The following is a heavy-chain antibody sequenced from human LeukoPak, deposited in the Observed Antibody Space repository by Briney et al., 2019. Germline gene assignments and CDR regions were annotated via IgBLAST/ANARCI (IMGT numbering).Heavy chain of an antibody. CDR2: IKQDGSEK. CDR3: ARTWIQLWSPFDY. D-gene: IGHD5-18*01. J-gene: IGHJ4*02. Sequence: HTGGFLRLSCAASGFTFSSYWMSWVRQAPGKGLEWVANIKQDGSEKYYVDSVKGRFTISRDNAKNSLYLQMNSLRAEDTAVYYCARTWIQLWSPFDYWGQGTLVTVSS. CDR1: GFTFSSYW. V-gene: IGHV3-7*01.